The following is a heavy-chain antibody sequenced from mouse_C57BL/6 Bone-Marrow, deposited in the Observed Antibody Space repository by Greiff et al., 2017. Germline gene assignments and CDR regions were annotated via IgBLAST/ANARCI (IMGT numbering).Heavy chain of an antibody. Sequence: VHVKQSGTVLARPGASVKMSCKTSGYTFTSYWMHWVKQRPGQGLEWIGAIYPGNSDTSYNQKFQGKAKLTAVTSASTAYMELSSLTNEDSAVYYCTRPRLNYGSSYQFAYWGQGTLVTVSA. J-gene: IGHJ3*01. V-gene: IGHV1-5*01. CDR2: IYPGNSDT. CDR1: GYTFTSYW. D-gene: IGHD1-1*01. CDR3: TRPRLNYGSSYQFAY.